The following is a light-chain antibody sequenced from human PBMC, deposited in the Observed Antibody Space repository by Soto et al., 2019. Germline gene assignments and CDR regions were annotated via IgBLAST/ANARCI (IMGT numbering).Light chain of an antibody. J-gene: IGLJ1*01. CDR1: SSNIGAGYE. Sequence: SEVRRPGTECRSPGPRDNKYSTGSSSNIGAGYEVHWYQQLPGTAPKLLIYGNNNRPPGVPDRLSGSKSGTSASLAITGLQAEDEADYYCQSYDSSLSALYVFGTGTKVTVL. CDR3: QSYDSSLSALYV. CDR2: GNN. V-gene: IGLV1-40*02.